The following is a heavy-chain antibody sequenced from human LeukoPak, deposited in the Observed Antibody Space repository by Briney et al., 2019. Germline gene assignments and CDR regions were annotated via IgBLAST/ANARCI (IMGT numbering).Heavy chain of an antibody. CDR3: ARGTWYSTLPDY. CDR2: TWYDGSNK. CDR1: GFTFSSYG. V-gene: IGHV3-33*01. J-gene: IGHJ4*02. D-gene: IGHD6-13*01. Sequence: GGSLRLSCAASGFTFSSYGMHWVRQAPGKGLEWVAVTWYDGSNKYYADSVKGRFTISRDNSKNTLYLQMNSLRAEDTAVYYCARGTWYSTLPDYWGQGTLVTVSS.